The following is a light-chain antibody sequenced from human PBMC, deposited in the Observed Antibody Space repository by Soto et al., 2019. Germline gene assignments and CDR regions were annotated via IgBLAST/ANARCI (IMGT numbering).Light chain of an antibody. J-gene: IGKJ1*01. CDR1: QTISIW. Sequence: DIQMTHSPSTLSGSVVYRVTITFRASQTISIWLAWYQQKPGKAPKLLIYKASTLKSGVPSRFSGSGSGTEFTLTISSLQPDDFATYYCQNYNSYSEEFGQGTKVDIK. V-gene: IGKV1-5*03. CDR2: KAS. CDR3: QNYNSYSEE.